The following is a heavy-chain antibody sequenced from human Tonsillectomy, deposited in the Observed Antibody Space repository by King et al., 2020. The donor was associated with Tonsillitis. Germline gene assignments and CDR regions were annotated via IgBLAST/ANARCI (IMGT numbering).Heavy chain of an antibody. D-gene: IGHD6-13*01. V-gene: IGHV3-21*01. J-gene: IGHJ4*02. Sequence: VQLVESGGGLVKPGGSLRLSCAASGFRFSNYSMNWGRQAPGKGLEWVSSISSSSSYIYYASSVKGRFTISRDNAKNSLYLQMNSLRAEDTAVYYCARGLSRWVAADFFEYWGQGTLVTVSS. CDR1: GFRFSNYS. CDR3: ARGLSRWVAADFFEY. CDR2: ISSSSSYI.